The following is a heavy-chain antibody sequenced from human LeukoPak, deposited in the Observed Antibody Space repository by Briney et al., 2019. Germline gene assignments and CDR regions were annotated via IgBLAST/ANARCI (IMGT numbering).Heavy chain of an antibody. CDR2: IYTSGST. CDR3: AREGWESSGWYGFDY. J-gene: IGHJ4*02. V-gene: IGHV4-61*02. Sequence: SETLSLTCTVSGGSISSGDYYWSWIRQPAGKGLEWIGRIYTSGSTNYNPSLKSRVTISVDTSKNQFSLNLSSVTAADTAVYYCAREGWESSGWYGFDYWGQGTLVTVSS. CDR1: GGSISSGDYY. D-gene: IGHD6-19*01.